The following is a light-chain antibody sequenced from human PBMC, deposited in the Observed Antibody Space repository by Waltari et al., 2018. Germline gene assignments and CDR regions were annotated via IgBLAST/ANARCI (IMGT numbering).Light chain of an antibody. Sequence: QAGLTQPPSVSKGLRQTATLTCTGNSNNVGHEGAAWLQQHQGHPPNLLSFRNNNRPSGISERFSASRSGNTASLTITGLQAEDEADYYCSAWDSSISVWVFGGGTKLTVL. CDR1: SNNVGHEG. CDR3: SAWDSSISVWV. CDR2: RNN. J-gene: IGLJ3*02. V-gene: IGLV10-54*01.